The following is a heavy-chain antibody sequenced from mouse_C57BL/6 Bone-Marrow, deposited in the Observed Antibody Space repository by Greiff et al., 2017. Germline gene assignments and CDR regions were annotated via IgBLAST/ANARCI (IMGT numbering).Heavy chain of an antibody. CDR1: GYTFTDYN. CDR3: ANDLIWLRRYYYSMDY. Sequence: VQLQQSGPELVKPGASVKMSCKASGYTFTDYNMHWVKQSHGKSLEWIGYINTNNGGTSYNQNFKGKATLTVNKSSSTAYMELRSLTSEDSAVYYCANDLIWLRRYYYSMDYWGRGTSVTVSA. D-gene: IGHD2-2*01. V-gene: IGHV1-22*01. CDR2: INTNNGGT. J-gene: IGHJ4*01.